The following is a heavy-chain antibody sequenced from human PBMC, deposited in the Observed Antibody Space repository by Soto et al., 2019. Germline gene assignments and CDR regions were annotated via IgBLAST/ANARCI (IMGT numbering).Heavy chain of an antibody. CDR2: ISYDGNNI. J-gene: IGHJ6*02. D-gene: IGHD1-26*01. CDR3: AKDIEEVVYYYGIDV. CDR1: GFTFSSYG. Sequence: VQLVESGGGVVQPGESLRLSCAASGFTFSSYGMHWVRQAPGKGLEWVALISYDGNNIYYGDSVKGRFTIFRDNSKNTLILQMNSLRAEDTAVYYCAKDIEEVVYYYGIDVWGQGTTVTVSS. V-gene: IGHV3-30*18.